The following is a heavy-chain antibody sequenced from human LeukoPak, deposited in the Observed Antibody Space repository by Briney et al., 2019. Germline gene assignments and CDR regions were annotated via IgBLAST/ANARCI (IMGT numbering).Heavy chain of an antibody. V-gene: IGHV5-51*01. D-gene: IGHD3-22*01. CDR2: IYPGDSDT. Sequence: GESLKISCKGSGYSFTCYWIGWLRQMPGKGLEWMGIIYPGDSDTRYSPSFQGQVTISADKSISTAYLQWSSLKASDTAMYYCARLYDSSGYYPDYWGQGTLVTVSS. CDR3: ARLYDSSGYYPDY. J-gene: IGHJ4*02. CDR1: GYSFTCYW.